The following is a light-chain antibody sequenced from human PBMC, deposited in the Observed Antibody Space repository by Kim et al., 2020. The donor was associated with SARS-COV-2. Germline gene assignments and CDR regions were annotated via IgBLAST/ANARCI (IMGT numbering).Light chain of an antibody. CDR1: SSDVGSYVT. J-gene: IGLJ1*01. V-gene: IGLV2-23*01. CDR3: CSYAASSTHV. Sequence: GQSITLSCTGTSSDVGSYVTVSWYQQYPGKAPKLILYEGIKRPSGVSDRFSGSRSGNTASLTISGLQPEDEADYYCCSYAASSTHVFGTGTKVTVL. CDR2: EGI.